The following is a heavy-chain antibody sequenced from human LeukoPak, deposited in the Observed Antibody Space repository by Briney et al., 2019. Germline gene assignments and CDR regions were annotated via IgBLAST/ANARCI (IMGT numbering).Heavy chain of an antibody. D-gene: IGHD4-17*01. J-gene: IGHJ4*02. CDR3: ARAGRADGDYHYFDY. CDR2: VSYDGTNE. Sequence: PGGSLRLSCAASGVIFNNFAFHWVRQAPGKGLEWVAAVSYDGTNEYYAESVRGRLTISRGNSKNTLYLQMNSLRDVDTAIYFCARAGRADGDYHYFDYWGQGTLVTVSS. V-gene: IGHV3-30-3*01. CDR1: GVIFNNFA.